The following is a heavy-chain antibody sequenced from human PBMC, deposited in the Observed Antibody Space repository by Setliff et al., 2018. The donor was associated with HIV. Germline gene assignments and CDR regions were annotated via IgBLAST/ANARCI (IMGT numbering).Heavy chain of an antibody. CDR1: GYSLPSYG. J-gene: IGHJ3*01. Sequence: ASVKVSCKASGYSLPSYGFSWVRQAPGQGLEWVGWISTHNGDTSYAQKVQGRVMMTTDTLTMTTYMELTSLRSDDTAVYYCARYLGGNEFDVWGQGTKVTVSS. CDR2: ISTHNGDT. V-gene: IGHV1-18*01. D-gene: IGHD3-10*01. CDR3: ARYLGGNEFDV.